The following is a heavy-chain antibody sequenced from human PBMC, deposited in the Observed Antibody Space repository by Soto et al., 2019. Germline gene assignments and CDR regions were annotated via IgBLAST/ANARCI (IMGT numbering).Heavy chain of an antibody. J-gene: IGHJ4*02. CDR2: IYNSGST. V-gene: IGHV4-61*01. Sequence: SETLSLTCTVSGGSVSSGSDYWSWIRQPPGRGLEWIGYIYNSGSTDYNTSLKSRVTISVDTSKNQFSLKLTSVTAADTAVYYCASGSSASAYIDYWGQGTQVTVSS. CDR3: ASGSSASAYIDY. D-gene: IGHD6-13*01. CDR1: GGSVSSGSDY.